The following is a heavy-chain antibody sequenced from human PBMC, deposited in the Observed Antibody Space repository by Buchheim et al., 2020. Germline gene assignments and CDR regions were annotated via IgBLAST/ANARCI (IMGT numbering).Heavy chain of an antibody. V-gene: IGHV3-30-3*01. CDR2: ISYDGSNK. CDR3: ARDHEQLVLDY. CDR1: GFTFSSYA. Sequence: QVQLVESGGGVVQPGRSLRLSCAASGFTFSSYAMHWVRQAPGKGLEWVAVISYDGSNKYYADSVKGRFTISRDNSKNTLYLQMNSLRAEETAVYYWARDHEQLVLDYWGQGTL. D-gene: IGHD6-6*01. J-gene: IGHJ4*02.